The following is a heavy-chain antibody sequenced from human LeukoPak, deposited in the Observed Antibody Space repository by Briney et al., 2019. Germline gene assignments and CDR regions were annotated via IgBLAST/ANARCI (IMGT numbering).Heavy chain of an antibody. CDR3: AKGGQESGRFVDY. Sequence: GGSLRLSCAASGSTFSSYAMSWVRQAPGKGLEWVSAISGSGGSTYYADSVKGRFTISRDNSKNTPYLQMNSLRAEDTAVYYCAKGGQESGRFVDYWGQGTLVTVSS. D-gene: IGHD1-26*01. CDR2: ISGSGGST. CDR1: GSTFSSYA. J-gene: IGHJ4*02. V-gene: IGHV3-23*01.